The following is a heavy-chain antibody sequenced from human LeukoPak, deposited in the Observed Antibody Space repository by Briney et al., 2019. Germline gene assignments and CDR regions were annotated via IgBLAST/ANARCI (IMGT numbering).Heavy chain of an antibody. CDR1: GFTFDDYA. V-gene: IGHV3-9*01. CDR3: AKESRDGYINY. J-gene: IGHJ4*02. D-gene: IGHD5-24*01. Sequence: GGSLRLSCAASGFTFDDYAMHWVRQAPGKGLEWVSGISWNSGSIGYADSVKGRFTISRDNAKNSLYLQMNSLRAEDTALYYCAKESRDGYINYCGQGTLVTVSS. CDR2: ISWNSGSI.